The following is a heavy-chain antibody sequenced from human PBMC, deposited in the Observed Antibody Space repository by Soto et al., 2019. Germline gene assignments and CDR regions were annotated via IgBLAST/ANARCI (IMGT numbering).Heavy chain of an antibody. CDR1: GGSIRSNIYY. Sequence: SETLSLTCSVSGGSIRSNIYYWGWIRQPPGKGLEWIATVHYSGSTYYTPSLKNRVTISADTSNNQFSLRLNSVTAAVTAVYYCACFSSGGYSYGFYYYGMDVWGQGTTVTVSS. CDR2: VHYSGST. D-gene: IGHD5-18*01. V-gene: IGHV4-39*01. CDR3: ACFSSGGYSYGFYYYGMDV. J-gene: IGHJ6*02.